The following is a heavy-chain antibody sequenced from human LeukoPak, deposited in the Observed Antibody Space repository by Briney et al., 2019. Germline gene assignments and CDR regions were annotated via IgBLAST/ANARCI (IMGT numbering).Heavy chain of an antibody. CDR1: GFTVSSNY. CDR3: ARDRITMVRGVIYDAFDI. Sequence: GGSLRLSCAASGFTVSSNYMSWVRQAPGKGLEWVSVIYSGGSTYYADSVKGRFTISRDNSKNTLYLQMNGLRAEDTAVYYCARDRITMVRGVIYDAFDIWGQGTMVTVSS. J-gene: IGHJ3*02. V-gene: IGHV3-53*01. CDR2: IYSGGST. D-gene: IGHD3-10*01.